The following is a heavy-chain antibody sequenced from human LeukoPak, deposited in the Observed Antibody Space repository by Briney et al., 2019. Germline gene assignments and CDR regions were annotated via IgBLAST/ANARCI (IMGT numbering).Heavy chain of an antibody. V-gene: IGHV3-23*01. J-gene: IGHJ4*02. CDR1: GFIFSSYA. Sequence: GGSLRLSCAASGFIFSSYAMNWVRQAPGKGLEWVSVISGSGDNTYYADSVKGRFTIPRDNSKNTVYMQMNSLRVEDTAIYYRANARGGYWGQGTLVTVSS. D-gene: IGHD3-10*01. CDR3: ANARGGY. CDR2: ISGSGDNT.